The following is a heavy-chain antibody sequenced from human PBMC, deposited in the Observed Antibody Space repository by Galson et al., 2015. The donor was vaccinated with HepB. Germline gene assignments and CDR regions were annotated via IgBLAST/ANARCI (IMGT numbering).Heavy chain of an antibody. V-gene: IGHV3-30-3*01. CDR3: AKGHYYDSSGYQDY. CDR2: ISYDGSNK. Sequence: SLRLSCAASGFTFSSYAMHWVRQAPGKGLEWVAVISYDGSNKYYADSVKGRFTISRDNSKNTLYLQMNSLRAEDTAVYYCAKGHYYDSSGYQDYWGQGTLVTVSS. J-gene: IGHJ4*02. CDR1: GFTFSSYA. D-gene: IGHD3-22*01.